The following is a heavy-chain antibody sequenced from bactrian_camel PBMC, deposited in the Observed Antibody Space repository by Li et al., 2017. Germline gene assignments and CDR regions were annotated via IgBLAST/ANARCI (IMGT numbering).Heavy chain of an antibody. CDR2: IYGDGRR. V-gene: IGHV3S9*01. D-gene: IGHD6*01. CDR1: GYSYSTYC. CDR3: AAAPWYTGSCWQQNAYRY. J-gene: IGHJ4*01. Sequence: HVQLVESGGGSVQVGGSLNLSCVATSGYSYSTYCMGWFRQGPGMEREGVAIIYGDGRRGYADSVKGRFTIIRDLTPNTIYLQLNSLKREDTTMYYCAAAPWYTGSCWQQNAYRYWGQGTQVTVS.